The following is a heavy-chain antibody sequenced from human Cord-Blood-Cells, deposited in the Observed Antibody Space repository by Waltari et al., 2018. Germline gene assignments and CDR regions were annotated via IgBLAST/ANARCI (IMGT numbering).Heavy chain of an antibody. V-gene: IGHV4-4*02. CDR3: AALVVVPAAPLGGFDY. J-gene: IGHJ4*02. D-gene: IGHD2-2*01. CDR2: IYHSGST. Sequence: QVQLQESGPGLVKPSGTLSLTCAVSGGSIISSNWWSWVRKTPGKGLEWIGEIYHSGSTNYNPSLKSRVTISVDKSKNQFSLKLSSVTAADTAVYYCAALVVVPAAPLGGFDYWGQGTLVTVSS. CDR1: GGSIISSNW.